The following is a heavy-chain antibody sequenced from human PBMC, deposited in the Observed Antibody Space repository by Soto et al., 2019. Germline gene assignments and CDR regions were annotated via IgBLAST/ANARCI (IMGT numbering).Heavy chain of an antibody. D-gene: IGHD6-19*01. CDR1: GFTFINYA. CDR3: AKDYGSSRYFFDY. J-gene: IGHJ4*02. CDR2: ISGNGANT. Sequence: PGGSLRLSCAASGFTFINYAMTWVRQAPGEGLEWVSTISGNGANTHYADSVKGRFSIPRDNSKNTLYIQMNSLRADDTAVYYCAKDYGSSRYFFDYWGQGALVTVSS. V-gene: IGHV3-23*01.